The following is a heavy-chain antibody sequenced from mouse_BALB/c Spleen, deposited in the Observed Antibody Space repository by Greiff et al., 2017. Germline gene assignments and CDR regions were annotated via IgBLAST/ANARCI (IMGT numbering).Heavy chain of an antibody. V-gene: IGHV5-9-3*01. CDR1: GFTFSSYA. CDR2: ISSGGSYT. D-gene: IGHD2-3*01. J-gene: IGHJ2*01. Sequence: DVMLVESGGGLVKPGGSLKLSCAASGFTFSSYAMSWVRQTPEKRLEWVATISSGGSYTYYPDSVKGRFTISRDNAKNTLYLQMSSLRSEDTAMYYCARQDDGYCYFDYWGQGTTLTVSS. CDR3: ARQDDGYCYFDY.